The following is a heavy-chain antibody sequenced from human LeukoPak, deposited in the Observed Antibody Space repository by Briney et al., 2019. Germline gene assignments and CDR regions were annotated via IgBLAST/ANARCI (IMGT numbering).Heavy chain of an antibody. CDR2: IYYSGST. J-gene: IGHJ5*02. V-gene: IGHV4-59*01. Sequence: SETLSLTCAVYGGSFSGYYWTWIRQPPGKGLEWIGNIYYSGSTNYNPSLKSRVTISVDTSKNQFSLKLSSVTAADTAVYFCARGIAVAGTWGQGTLVTVSS. D-gene: IGHD6-19*01. CDR3: ARGIAVAGT. CDR1: GGSFSGYY.